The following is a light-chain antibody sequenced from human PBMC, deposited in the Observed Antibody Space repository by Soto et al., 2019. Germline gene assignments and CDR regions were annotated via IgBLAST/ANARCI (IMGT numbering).Light chain of an antibody. CDR2: EVS. CDR1: SSDVGGFDY. V-gene: IGLV2-14*01. CDR3: SSYTGSSTLYV. Sequence: LTQPASVSGSPGQSITISCTGTSSDVGGFDYVSWYQQHPGKAPKLMIYEVSKRPSGVSNRFSGSKSGNTASLTISGLQAEDEADYYCSSYTGSSTLYVFGTGTKVTVL. J-gene: IGLJ1*01.